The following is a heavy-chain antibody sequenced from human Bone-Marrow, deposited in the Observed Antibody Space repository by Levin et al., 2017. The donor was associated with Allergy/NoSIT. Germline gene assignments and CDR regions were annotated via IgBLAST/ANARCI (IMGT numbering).Heavy chain of an antibody. CDR1: GFTFADHG. CDR3: ARDLSSVTTGYLYD. CDR2: ISWNSQIV. D-gene: IGHD4-17*01. Sequence: GGSLRLSCAASGFTFADHGLHWVRQAPGKGLEWVSGISWNSQIVDYAASVRGRFTISRDNARNSLYLQMNNLRVDDTALYFCARDLSSVTTGYLYDWGQGTLVIVSS. V-gene: IGHV3-9*01. J-gene: IGHJ4*02.